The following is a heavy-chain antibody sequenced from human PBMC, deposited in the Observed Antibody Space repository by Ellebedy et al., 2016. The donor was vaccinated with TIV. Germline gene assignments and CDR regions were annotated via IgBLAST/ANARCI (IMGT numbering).Heavy chain of an antibody. CDR3: ATDYYGSGSYYNDLGG. J-gene: IGHJ4*02. CDR2: INHSGST. CDR1: GGSFSGYY. V-gene: IGHV4-34*01. Sequence: SETLSLXXAVYGGSFSGYYWSWIRQPPGKGLEWIGEINHSGSTNYNPSLKSRVTISVDTSKNQFSLKLSSVTAADTAVYYCATDYYGSGSYYNDLGGWGQGTLVTVSS. D-gene: IGHD3-10*01.